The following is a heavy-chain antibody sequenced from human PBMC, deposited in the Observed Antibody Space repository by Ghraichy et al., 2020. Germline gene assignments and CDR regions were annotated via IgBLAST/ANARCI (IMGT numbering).Heavy chain of an antibody. CDR2: ISSSGSTV. Sequence: SCAASGFTFRNYEVNWVRQAPGKGLEWVSYISSSGSTVYYADSVKGRFTISRDNAKNSLFLQMSSLRAEDTAVYYCARKCSSSSCGYDHGMDVWGQGTTVTVSS. CDR3: ARKCSSSSCGYDHGMDV. D-gene: IGHD2-2*01. V-gene: IGHV3-48*03. CDR1: GFTFRNYE. J-gene: IGHJ6*02.